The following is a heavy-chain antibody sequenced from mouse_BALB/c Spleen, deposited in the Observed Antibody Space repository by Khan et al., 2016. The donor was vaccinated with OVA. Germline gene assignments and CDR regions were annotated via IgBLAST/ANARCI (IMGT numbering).Heavy chain of an antibody. Sequence: QVQLKQSGAELARPGASVKLSCKASGYTFTDYYINWVKQRTGQGLEWIGEISPGSGDTYYNERFKGKATLTADKSSSTAYMQLSSLTSEASAVYCCASRNYFGYTFAYWGQGTLVTVSA. V-gene: IGHV1-77*01. CDR3: ASRNYFGYTFAY. CDR1: GYTFTDYY. CDR2: ISPGSGDT. D-gene: IGHD1-2*01. J-gene: IGHJ3*01.